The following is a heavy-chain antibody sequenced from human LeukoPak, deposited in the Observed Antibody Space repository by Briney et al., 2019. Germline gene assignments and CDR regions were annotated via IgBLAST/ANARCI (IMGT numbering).Heavy chain of an antibody. V-gene: IGHV3-30*02. CDR3: AKDLSKGLLYRRGMYYFDY. Sequence: GGSLRLSCAASGFTFSSYGMHWVRQAPGKGLEWVAFIRYDGSNKYYADSVKGRFTISRDNSKNTLYLQMNSLRAEDTAVYYCAKDLSKGLLYRRGMYYFDYWGQGTLVTVSS. CDR1: GFTFSSYG. J-gene: IGHJ4*02. CDR2: IRYDGSNK. D-gene: IGHD3-3*01.